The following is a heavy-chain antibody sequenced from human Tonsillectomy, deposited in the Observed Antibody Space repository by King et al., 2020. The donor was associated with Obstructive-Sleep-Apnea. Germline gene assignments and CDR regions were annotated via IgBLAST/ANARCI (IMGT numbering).Heavy chain of an antibody. D-gene: IGHD4-17*01. V-gene: IGHV4-31*03. CDR3: ARICRGGRDYGDYLDY. J-gene: IGHJ4*02. Sequence: QLQESGPGLVKSSQTLSLTCTVSGGSISSGGYYWSWIRQHPGKGLEWIGYIFYRGSTYYNPSLKSRITISVDTSKTQFSLNLSSVTDADTAVYYCARICRGGRDYGDYLDYWGQGTLVTVSS. CDR2: IFYRGST. CDR1: GGSISSGGYY.